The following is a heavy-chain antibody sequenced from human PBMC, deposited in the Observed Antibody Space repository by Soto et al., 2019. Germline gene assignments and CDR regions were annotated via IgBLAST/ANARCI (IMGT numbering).Heavy chain of an antibody. CDR2: IYYSGGT. J-gene: IGHJ4*02. Sequence: QVQLQESGPGLVKPSETLSLTCTVSGGSISSYYWSWIRQPPGKGLEWIGYIYYSGGTNYNPSLQSRVTISVATYKTQFSLKLSSVTAADTAVYYCARRYGDYFDFWGQGTLVTVSS. CDR1: GGSISSYY. D-gene: IGHD4-17*01. CDR3: ARRYGDYFDF. V-gene: IGHV4-59*08.